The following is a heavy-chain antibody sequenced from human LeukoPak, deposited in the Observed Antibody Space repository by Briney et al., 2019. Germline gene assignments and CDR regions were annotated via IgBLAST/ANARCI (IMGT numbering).Heavy chain of an antibody. Sequence: GGSLRLSCAASGFTFSSYAMSWVRQAPGKGLEWVSAISGSDGTTYYADSVKGRFTISRDNSKNTLYLQMNSLRAEDTAVYFCSKKGCTSATCYINCCGQGTLVTVSS. V-gene: IGHV3-23*01. CDR3: SKKGCTSATCYINC. J-gene: IGHJ4*02. CDR1: GFTFSSYA. CDR2: ISGSDGTT. D-gene: IGHD2-2*01.